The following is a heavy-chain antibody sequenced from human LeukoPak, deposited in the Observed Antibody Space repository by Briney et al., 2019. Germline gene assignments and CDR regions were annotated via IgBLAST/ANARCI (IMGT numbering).Heavy chain of an antibody. J-gene: IGHJ6*03. V-gene: IGHV3-21*01. Sequence: GGSLRLSCAASGFTFSSYSMNWVRQAPGKGLEWVSSISSSSSYIYYADSVKGRFTISRDNAKNSLYLQMNSLRAEDTAVYYCARAPLYDFWSGYPPGYYYYMDVWGKGTTVTVSS. D-gene: IGHD3-3*01. CDR2: ISSSSSYI. CDR1: GFTFSSYS. CDR3: ARAPLYDFWSGYPPGYYYYMDV.